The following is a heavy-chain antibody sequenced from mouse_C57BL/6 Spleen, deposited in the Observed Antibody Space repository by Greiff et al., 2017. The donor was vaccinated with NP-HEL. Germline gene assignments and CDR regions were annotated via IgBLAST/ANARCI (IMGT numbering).Heavy chain of an antibody. V-gene: IGHV3-1*01. CDR3: ARGGLRHYFDY. CDR1: GYSITSGYD. Sequence: EVKVVESGPGMVKPSQSLSLTCTVTGYSITSGYDWHWIRHFPGNKLEWMGYISYSGSTNYNPSLKSRISITHDTSKNHFFLKLNSVTTEDTATYYCARGGLRHYFDYWGQGTTLTVSS. D-gene: IGHD2-4*01. CDR2: ISYSGST. J-gene: IGHJ2*01.